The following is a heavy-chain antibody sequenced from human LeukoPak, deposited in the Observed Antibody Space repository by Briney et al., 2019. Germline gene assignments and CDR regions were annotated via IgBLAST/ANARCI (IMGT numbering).Heavy chain of an antibody. V-gene: IGHV4-59*08. Sequence: SETLSLTCTVYVGSISSYYWSWIRQPPGKGLGWIGYIYYSGSTNYNPPRKSRVPISVDTSKNPSSLKLSSVTAADTAVYYCARHHADYYDSSGYRPDDAFDIWGQGTMVTVSS. CDR2: IYYSGST. J-gene: IGHJ3*02. D-gene: IGHD3-22*01. CDR3: ARHHADYYDSSGYRPDDAFDI. CDR1: VGSISSYY.